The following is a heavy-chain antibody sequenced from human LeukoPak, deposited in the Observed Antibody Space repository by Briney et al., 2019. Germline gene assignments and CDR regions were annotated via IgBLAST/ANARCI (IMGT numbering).Heavy chain of an antibody. V-gene: IGHV4-4*02. D-gene: IGHD2-15*01. Sequence: PSGILSLTCAVSGGSITSINWWNWVRQPPGKGPEWIGETHHGGNTKYSPSLKSRLTISVDKSKNQFSLKLSSVTAADTAIYYCVTFSTVVASPYDAFDIWGQGTMVTVSS. CDR3: VTFSTVVASPYDAFDI. CDR1: GGSITSINW. CDR2: THHGGNT. J-gene: IGHJ3*02.